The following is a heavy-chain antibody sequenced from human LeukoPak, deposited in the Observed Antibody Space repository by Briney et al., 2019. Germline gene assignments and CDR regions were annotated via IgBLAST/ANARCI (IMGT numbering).Heavy chain of an antibody. V-gene: IGHV3-21*01. CDR1: GITFSKYG. D-gene: IGHD4-23*01. CDR3: ARVRSVGGNPHAFNI. Sequence: GGSLRLSCAASGITFSKYGMSWVRQAPGKGLEWVATVLGSGVPTYYADSVKGRFTISRDNAKNSLYLQMNSLRVEDTALYYCARVRSVGGNPHAFNIWGQGTMVTVSS. CDR2: VLGSGVPT. J-gene: IGHJ3*02.